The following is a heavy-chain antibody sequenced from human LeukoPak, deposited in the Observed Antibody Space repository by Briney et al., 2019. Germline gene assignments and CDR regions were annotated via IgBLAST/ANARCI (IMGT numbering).Heavy chain of an antibody. Sequence: ASVKVSCKASGYTFTSYYIHWVRQAHGQGLEWMGIINPSGGSTSYAQKFQGRVTMTRDTSTSTVYMELSSLRSEDTAVYYCARDLEFGLVYFDYWGQGTLVTVSS. CDR3: ARDLEFGLVYFDY. CDR2: INPSGGST. D-gene: IGHD3-3*01. J-gene: IGHJ4*02. CDR1: GYTFTSYY. V-gene: IGHV1-46*01.